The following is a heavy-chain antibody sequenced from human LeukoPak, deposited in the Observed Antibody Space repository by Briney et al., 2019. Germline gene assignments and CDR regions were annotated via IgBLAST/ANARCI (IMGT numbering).Heavy chain of an antibody. CDR1: GFTFSSYG. CDR3: ARDVDTATWWEAFDI. D-gene: IGHD5-18*01. Sequence: GGSLRLSCAASGFTFSSYGMHWVRQAPGKGLEWVAVIWYDGSNKYYADSVKGRFTISRDNPKNTLYLQMNSLRAEDTAVYYCARDVDTATWWEAFDIWGQGTMVTVSS. V-gene: IGHV3-33*01. J-gene: IGHJ3*02. CDR2: IWYDGSNK.